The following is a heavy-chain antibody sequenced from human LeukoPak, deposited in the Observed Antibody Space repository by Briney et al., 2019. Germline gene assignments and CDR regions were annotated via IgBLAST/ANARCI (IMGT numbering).Heavy chain of an antibody. D-gene: IGHD5-24*01. CDR3: AKSRDGYNYGFDY. J-gene: IGHJ4*02. CDR1: GFTFSSYA. V-gene: IGHV3-23*01. Sequence: GSLRLSCGASGFTFSSYAMRWVRQAPGKGLEWGSAISGSGGSTYYADSVKGRFTISRDNSKNTLYLQMNSLRAEDTAVYYCAKSRDGYNYGFDYWGQGTLVTVSS. CDR2: ISGSGGST.